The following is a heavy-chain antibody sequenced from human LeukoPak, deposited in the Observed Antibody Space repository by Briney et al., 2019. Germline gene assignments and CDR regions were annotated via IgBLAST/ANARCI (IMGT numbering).Heavy chain of an antibody. Sequence: GGSLRLSCAASGFTFSSYAMSWVRQAPGKGLEWVSAISGSGAGTYYADSVKGRFTISRDNSKNTLCLQMNSLRADDTAVYYCAKGSYSSGWANRYWGQGTLVTVSS. V-gene: IGHV3-23*01. CDR1: GFTFSSYA. J-gene: IGHJ4*02. D-gene: IGHD6-19*01. CDR2: ISGSGAGT. CDR3: AKGSYSSGWANRY.